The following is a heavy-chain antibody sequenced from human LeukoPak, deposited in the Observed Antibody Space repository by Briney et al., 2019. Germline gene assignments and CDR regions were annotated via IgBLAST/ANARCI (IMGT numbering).Heavy chain of an antibody. CDR1: GYIFISYG. J-gene: IGHJ4*02. CDR3: ARDVRGIVGMDYFDY. Sequence: ASVKVSCKASGYIFISYGISWVRQAPGQGLEWMGWISAYNGNTKYAQKLQGRVTMTTDTSTSTAYMELRNLRSDDTAVYYCARDVRGIVGMDYFDYWGQGTLVTVSS. CDR2: ISAYNGNT. D-gene: IGHD3-22*01. V-gene: IGHV1-18*01.